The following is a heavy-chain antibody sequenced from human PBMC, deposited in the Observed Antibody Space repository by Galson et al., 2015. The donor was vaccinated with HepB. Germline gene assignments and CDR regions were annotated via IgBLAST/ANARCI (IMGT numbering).Heavy chain of an antibody. Sequence: SLRLSCAASGFTFSDAWMSWVRQAPGKGLEWVGRIKSKTDGGTTDYAAPVKGRFTISRDDSKNTLYLQMISLRAEDTAVYYCAKDHLREWELLYYYGMDVWGQGTTVTVSS. CDR3: AKDHLREWELLYYYGMDV. V-gene: IGHV3-15*01. CDR2: IKSKTDGGTT. J-gene: IGHJ6*02. CDR1: GFTFSDAW. D-gene: IGHD1-26*01.